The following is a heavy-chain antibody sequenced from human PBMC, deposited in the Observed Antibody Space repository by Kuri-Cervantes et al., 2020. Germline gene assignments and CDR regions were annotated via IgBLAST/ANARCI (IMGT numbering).Heavy chain of an antibody. V-gene: IGHV4-38-2*02. D-gene: IGHD5-12*01. Sequence: GSLRLSCAVSGYSISSGYYWGWIRQPPGKGLEWIGYIHDSGSTNYNPSLKSRVTISVDTSKNQFSLKLSSVTAADTAVYYCARELATYFNVFDIWGQGTMVTVSS. CDR3: ARELATYFNVFDI. CDR1: GYSISSGYY. CDR2: IHDSGST. J-gene: IGHJ3*02.